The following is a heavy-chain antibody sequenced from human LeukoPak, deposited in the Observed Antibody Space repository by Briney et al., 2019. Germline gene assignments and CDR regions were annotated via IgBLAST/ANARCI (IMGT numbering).Heavy chain of an antibody. J-gene: IGHJ4*02. CDR1: GYTFTSHG. Sequence: GASVKVSCKASGYTFTSHGLSWVRQAPGQGLEWMGRISSYNGNTNYPQRLQGRVTMTTDTATSTAYMELRSLRSDDTAVYYCARVYMSNYFDSSGYRPPYYFDYWGQGTPVTVSS. CDR2: ISSYNGNT. CDR3: ARVYMSNYFDSSGYRPPYYFDY. V-gene: IGHV1-18*01. D-gene: IGHD3-22*01.